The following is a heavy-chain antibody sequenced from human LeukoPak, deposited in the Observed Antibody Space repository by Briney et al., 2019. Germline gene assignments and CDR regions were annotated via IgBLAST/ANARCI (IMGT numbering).Heavy chain of an antibody. V-gene: IGHV1-2*02. D-gene: IGHD3-9*01. CDR1: GYTFTGYY. CDR2: INPNSGGT. CDR3: ARLPYDILTGYHFDY. Sequence: ASVKVSCKASGYTFTGYYMHWVRQAPGQGLEWMGWINPNSGGTNYAQKFQGRVTMTRDTSISTAYMELSRLRSDDTAVDYCARLPYDILTGYHFDYWGQGTLVTVSS. J-gene: IGHJ4*02.